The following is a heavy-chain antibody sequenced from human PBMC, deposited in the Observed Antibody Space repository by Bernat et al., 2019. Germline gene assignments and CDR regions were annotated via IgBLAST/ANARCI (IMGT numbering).Heavy chain of an antibody. J-gene: IGHJ4*02. CDR2: INPNSVGK. CDR1: GYTFPDFY. CDR3: ASGGRSTSGGVDYFDF. Sequence: QVQMVQSGAEVKKPGASVKVSCKASGYTFPDFYIHWVRQAPGQGLEWMGWINPNSVGKDYAQRFTGWVTMTRDTSITTAYMELSRLSSDDTAVYYCASGGRSTSGGVDYFDFWGQGTLVTVSS. V-gene: IGHV1-2*04. D-gene: IGHD3-16*01.